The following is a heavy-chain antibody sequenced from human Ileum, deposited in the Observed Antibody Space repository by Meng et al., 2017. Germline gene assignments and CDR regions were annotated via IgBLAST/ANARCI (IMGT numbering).Heavy chain of an antibody. CDR3: AANSGKKMHS. CDR1: GSSISTTNW. J-gene: IGHJ4*02. V-gene: IGHV4-4*02. CDR2: IYHSGLV. Sequence: QVLVQESVLGLVYPSVTMSVTCAVSGSSISTTNWWNGVREPPGEGMEWIGEIYHSGLVNYNLSLNSRVTLSIDKSKNQFSLKLISVTAADTGVYYCAANSGKKMHSWGQGTLVTVSS. D-gene: IGHD4-23*01.